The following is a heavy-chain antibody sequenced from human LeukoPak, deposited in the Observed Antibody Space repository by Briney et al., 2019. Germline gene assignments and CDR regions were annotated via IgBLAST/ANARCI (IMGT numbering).Heavy chain of an antibody. CDR1: GGSISRGSYC. CDR3: ARAYSSGYYPPENFFNS. CDR2: IYTSGST. V-gene: IGHV4-61*02. Sequence: SQTLSLTCTVSGGSISRGSYCWSWIRQPAGKGLVWIGGIYTSGSTNYDPSLKSRVTISVDTSRNQFSLKLSSVTAADTAVYYCARAYSSGYYPPENFFNSWGQGTLVTVSS. D-gene: IGHD3-22*01. J-gene: IGHJ4*02.